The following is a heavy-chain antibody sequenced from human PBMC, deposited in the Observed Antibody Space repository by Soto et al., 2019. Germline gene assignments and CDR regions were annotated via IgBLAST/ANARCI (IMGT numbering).Heavy chain of an antibody. Sequence: RSLTCTVSGGSISSSGYYWCWIRQPPGKGLEWIVSIYYRGTTYYNPSLKSRVTISVDPSKNQFSLKLSSVTAADTAVYYCAREVDDDGSGENNWCDPRRQRTLVTVSS. CDR2: IYYRGTT. D-gene: IGHD3-10*01. J-gene: IGHJ5*02. CDR3: AREVDDDGSGENNWCDP. V-gene: IGHV4-39*02. CDR1: GGSISSSGYY.